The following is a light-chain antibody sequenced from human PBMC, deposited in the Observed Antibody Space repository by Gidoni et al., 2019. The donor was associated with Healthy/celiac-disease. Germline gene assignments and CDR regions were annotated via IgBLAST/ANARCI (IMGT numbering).Light chain of an antibody. CDR2: GAS. CDR1: QSVSSN. Sequence: EIVMTQSPATLSVSPGERATLSCRASQSVSSNLAWYQQKPGQAPRLLIYGASTRATGIPARFSGSGSGTEFTLTISSLQSEHFAVYYCQQYNNWRVTFGQXTRLEIK. V-gene: IGKV3-15*01. J-gene: IGKJ5*01. CDR3: QQYNNWRVT.